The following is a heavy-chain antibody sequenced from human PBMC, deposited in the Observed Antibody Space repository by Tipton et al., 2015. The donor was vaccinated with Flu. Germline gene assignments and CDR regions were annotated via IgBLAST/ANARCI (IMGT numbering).Heavy chain of an antibody. V-gene: IGHV3-33*01. Sequence: SLRLSCAASGFTFSSYGMHWVRQAPGKGLEWVAVIWYDGSNKYYADSVKGRFTISRDNSKNTLYLQMNSLRAEDTAVHYCASAYSSSWWGYYYYGMDVWGQGTTVTVSS. CDR3: ASAYSSSWWGYYYYGMDV. CDR1: GFTFSSYG. D-gene: IGHD6-13*01. CDR2: IWYDGSNK. J-gene: IGHJ6*02.